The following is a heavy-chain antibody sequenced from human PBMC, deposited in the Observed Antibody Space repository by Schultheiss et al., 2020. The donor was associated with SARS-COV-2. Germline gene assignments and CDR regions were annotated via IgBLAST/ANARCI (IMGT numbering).Heavy chain of an antibody. J-gene: IGHJ4*02. Sequence: GGSLRLSCAASGFTFSSYAMSWVRQAPGKGLEWVSAISGSGGSTYYADSVKGRFTISRDNSKNTLYLQMNSLRAEDTAVYYCARDDLASIAARPDTYDYWGQGTLVTVSS. D-gene: IGHD6-6*01. CDR1: GFTFSSYA. V-gene: IGHV3-23*01. CDR3: ARDDLASIAARPDTYDY. CDR2: ISGSGGST.